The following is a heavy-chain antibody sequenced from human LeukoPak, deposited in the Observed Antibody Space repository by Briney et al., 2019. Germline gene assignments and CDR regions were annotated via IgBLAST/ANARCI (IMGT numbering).Heavy chain of an antibody. CDR3: VKGLGYSSSQMDS. D-gene: IGHD6-6*01. CDR2: ISYDGSNK. V-gene: IGHV3-30*14. Sequence: GRSLRLSCAASGFTFSSYAMHWVRQAPGKGLEWVAVISYDGSNKYYADSVKGRFTISRDNSRNTVYVQMNSLTPEDTAVYYCVKGLGYSSSQMDSWGQGTLVTVSS. J-gene: IGHJ4*02. CDR1: GFTFSSYA.